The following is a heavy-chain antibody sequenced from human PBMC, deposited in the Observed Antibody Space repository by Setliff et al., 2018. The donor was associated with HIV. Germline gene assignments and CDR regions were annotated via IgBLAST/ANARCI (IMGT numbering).Heavy chain of an antibody. CDR3: ASAGTPGSVDF. J-gene: IGHJ4*02. CDR1: AFNFGNHL. D-gene: IGHD1-1*01. V-gene: IGHV3-7*05. CDR2: INNDAKEK. Sequence: GESLKISCAAAAFNFGNHLMSWVRQSPGRGLEWVANINNDAKEKYYVDSVRGRFTISRDNVQNFLYLQMNSLTREDTATYYCASAGTPGSVDFWGRGTLVTVSS.